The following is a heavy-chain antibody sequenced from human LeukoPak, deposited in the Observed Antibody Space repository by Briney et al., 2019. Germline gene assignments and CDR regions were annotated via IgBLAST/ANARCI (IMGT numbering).Heavy chain of an antibody. CDR2: INPNSGGT. CDR3: GSGSLASYLVH. Sequence: ASVKVSCNASRYSFTGSCMNCVLPAPGQGLEWMGWINPNSGGTKYVQKFQGRVTMTRDTSISTAYMELSRLRSDDTAVYYCGSGSLASYLVHWGQGTLVTVSS. CDR1: RYSFTGSC. J-gene: IGHJ4*02. D-gene: IGHD3-16*01. V-gene: IGHV1-2*02.